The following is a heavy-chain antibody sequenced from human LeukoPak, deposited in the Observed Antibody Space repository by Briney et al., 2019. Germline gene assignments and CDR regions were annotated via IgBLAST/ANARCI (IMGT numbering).Heavy chain of an antibody. CDR1: GFAFSRYA. CDR3: TKESDYSNAAPEWGFDS. J-gene: IGHJ4*02. D-gene: IGHD4-11*01. V-gene: IGHV3-23*01. Sequence: GGSLRLSCVASGFAFSRYAMSWVRQAPGKGLEWVSSISSSSSHTADAESVKGRFIIFRDNSRNTLYLQMYSLRADDTAVYYGTKESDYSNAAPEWGFDSWGQGTLVTVSS. CDR2: ISSSSSHT.